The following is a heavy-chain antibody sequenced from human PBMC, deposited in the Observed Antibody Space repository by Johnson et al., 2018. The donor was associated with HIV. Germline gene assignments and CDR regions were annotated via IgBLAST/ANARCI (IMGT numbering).Heavy chain of an antibody. V-gene: IGHV3-53*01. CDR3: ARDSDISLGVAGAFDI. D-gene: IGHD3-9*01. CDR1: GFTLASSA. Sequence: LQLVESGGGLEQPGGSLRLSCAASGFTLASSAMSWVRQAPGKGLEWVSAIYSGGSTYYADSVKGRFTISRDNSKNTLDLQMNSLRAEDTAVYYCARDSDISLGVAGAFDIWGQGTMVTVSA. CDR2: IYSGGST. J-gene: IGHJ3*02.